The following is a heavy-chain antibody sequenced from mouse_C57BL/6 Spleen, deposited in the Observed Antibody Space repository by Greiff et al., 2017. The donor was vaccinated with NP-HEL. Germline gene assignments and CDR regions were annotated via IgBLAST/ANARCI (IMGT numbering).Heavy chain of an antibody. CDR3: ARSDYYGGFDY. Sequence: QVQLKESGPELVKPGASVKISCKASGYAFSSSWMNWVKQRPGKGLEWIGRIYPGDGDTNYNGKFKGKATLTADKSSSTAYMQLSSLTSEDSAVYFCARSDYYGGFDYWGQGTTLTVSS. CDR2: IYPGDGDT. J-gene: IGHJ2*01. V-gene: IGHV1-82*01. CDR1: GYAFSSSW. D-gene: IGHD1-1*01.